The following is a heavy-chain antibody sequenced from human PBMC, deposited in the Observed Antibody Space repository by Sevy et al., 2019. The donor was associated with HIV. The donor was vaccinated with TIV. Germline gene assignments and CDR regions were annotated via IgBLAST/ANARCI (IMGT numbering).Heavy chain of an antibody. CDR2: INPKSGAT. CDR1: GYTFSDSGYY. V-gene: IGHV1-2*02. CDR3: ARESYDFWTGPVDYDYGIDV. D-gene: IGHD3-3*01. Sequence: ASVKVSCKASGYTFSDSGYYVHWVRQAPGQGLEWMGWINPKSGATNYAQKLQGRVTMTRDTSVSTANMELNRLTSDDTAVYYGARESYDFWTGPVDYDYGIDVWGQGTTVTVSS. J-gene: IGHJ6*02.